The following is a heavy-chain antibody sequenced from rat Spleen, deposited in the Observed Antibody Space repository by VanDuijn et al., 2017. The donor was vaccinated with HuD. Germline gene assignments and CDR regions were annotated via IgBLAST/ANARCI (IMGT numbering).Heavy chain of an antibody. CDR2: MWSDGDT. J-gene: IGHJ3*01. D-gene: IGHD1-2*01. CDR3: ARDGIAAGILFAY. V-gene: IGHV2-32*01. Sequence: QVQLKESGPGLVQPSQTLSLTCTVSGFSLTSYHVHWVRQPPGKGLEWMGVMWSDGDTSYNSALKSRLSISRDNSKSQVFLKRSRLQTEDTAMYYGARDGIAAGILFAYWGQGTLVTVSS. CDR1: GFSLTSYH.